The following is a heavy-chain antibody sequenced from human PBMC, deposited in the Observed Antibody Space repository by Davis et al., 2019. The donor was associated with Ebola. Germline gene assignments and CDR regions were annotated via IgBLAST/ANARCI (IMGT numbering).Heavy chain of an antibody. J-gene: IGHJ4*02. D-gene: IGHD3-10*01. Sequence: MPSETLSLTCSVSGGSVSSGNYYWTWIRQSPGKGLEWIGYMHHSGISNYNPSLKSRVTISVDMSNNQFSLKLSSVTAADTAVYYCARGRVWFGELLFPIDFDYWGQGTLVTVSS. CDR2: MHHSGIS. CDR1: GGSVSSGNYY. CDR3: ARGRVWFGELLFPIDFDY. V-gene: IGHV4-61*01.